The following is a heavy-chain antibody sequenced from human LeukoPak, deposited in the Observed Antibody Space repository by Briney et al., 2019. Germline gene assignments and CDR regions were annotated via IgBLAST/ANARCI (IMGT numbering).Heavy chain of an antibody. D-gene: IGHD2-15*01. Sequence: GGSLRLSCAASGFTFSDYYMSWIRQAPGKGLEWVSSISSSSSYIYYADSVKGRFTISRDNAKNSLYLQMNSLRAEDTAVYYCARSYCSGGSCYLVPFPNSAYFDYWGQGTLVTVSS. V-gene: IGHV3-11*06. CDR1: GFTFSDYY. J-gene: IGHJ4*02. CDR2: ISSSSSYI. CDR3: ARSYCSGGSCYLVPFPNSAYFDY.